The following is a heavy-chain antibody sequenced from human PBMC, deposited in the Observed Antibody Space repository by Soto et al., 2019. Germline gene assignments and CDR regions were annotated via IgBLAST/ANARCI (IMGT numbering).Heavy chain of an antibody. CDR2: YDLEKGET. Sequence: GSVKVSFKVSRSRLTELSIHLVPQAPGEGLEWMGGYDLEKGETIYAQKFQGRVTMTEDSPADTPYMELSSLRSEDTAVYYCARDRVDHDYGDYVVYYFDYWGQGTMVTVSS. CDR1: RSRLTELS. V-gene: IGHV1-24*01. D-gene: IGHD4-17*01. J-gene: IGHJ4*02. CDR3: ARDRVDHDYGDYVVYYFDY.